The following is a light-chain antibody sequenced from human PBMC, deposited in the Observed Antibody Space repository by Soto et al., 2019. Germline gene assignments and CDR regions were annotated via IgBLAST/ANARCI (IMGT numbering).Light chain of an antibody. CDR2: DAS. J-gene: IGKJ2*01. Sequence: DIQMTQSPSTLSASVRDRVAITCRASQSISSWLAWYQQKPGKAPKLLIYDASSLESGVPSRFSGSGSGTEFTLTISSLQPDDFATYYCHQYNSYLYTFGQGTKLEIK. V-gene: IGKV1-5*01. CDR1: QSISSW. CDR3: HQYNSYLYT.